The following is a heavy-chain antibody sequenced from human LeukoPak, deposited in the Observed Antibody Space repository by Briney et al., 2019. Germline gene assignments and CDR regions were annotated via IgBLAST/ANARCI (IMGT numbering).Heavy chain of an antibody. Sequence: SVKVSCKASGGTFSSYAVSWVRQAPGQGLEWMGRIIPILGIANYAQKFQGRVTITADKSTSTAYMELSSLRSEDTAVYYCATGGAEMATISAFDIWGQGTMVTVSS. CDR3: ATGGAEMATISAFDI. CDR1: GGTFSSYA. J-gene: IGHJ3*02. D-gene: IGHD5-24*01. V-gene: IGHV1-69*04. CDR2: IIPILGIA.